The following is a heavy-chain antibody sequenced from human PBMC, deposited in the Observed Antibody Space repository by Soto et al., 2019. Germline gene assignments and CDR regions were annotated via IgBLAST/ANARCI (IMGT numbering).Heavy chain of an antibody. V-gene: IGHV3-23*01. CDR3: SKHYYFDS. CDR1: GFTFSNYA. CDR2: INIVGGNT. J-gene: IGHJ4*02. Sequence: VQLLESGGDLVQPGGSLRLSCAASGFTFSNYAMSWVRQAPGKALEWVSSINIVGGNTNYADSVRGRFTMSRDDSKNTVFRQMNSLRAYGTTIHYCSKHYYFDSWGQGTLVTVSS.